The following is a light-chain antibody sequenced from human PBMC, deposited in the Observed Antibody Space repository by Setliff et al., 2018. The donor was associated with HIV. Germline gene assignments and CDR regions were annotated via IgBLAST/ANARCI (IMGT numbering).Light chain of an antibody. Sequence: QSALTQPPSVSGSPRQSVTISCTGTSSDVGSYNRVSWYQQHPGKAPKLIIYEVSYRPSGVSNRFSGSKSGNTASLTISGLQAEDEAEYHCSSYTTSNTVPHVFGTGTKVTVL. J-gene: IGLJ1*01. V-gene: IGLV2-18*02. CDR2: EVS. CDR1: SSDVGSYNR. CDR3: SSYTTSNTVPHV.